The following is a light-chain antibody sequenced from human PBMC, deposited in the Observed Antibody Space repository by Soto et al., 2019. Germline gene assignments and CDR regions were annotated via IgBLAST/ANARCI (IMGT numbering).Light chain of an antibody. CDR3: QQYGRPPA. J-gene: IGKJ4*01. Sequence: EIVLTQSPGTLSLSPGERATLSCRASQSVSSSYLAWYQQKPGQAPRLLIYGASSRATGIPDRFSGSGSGTDFTLTISRLEPEDFAVYYCQQYGRPPAFGGGTKVEIK. CDR2: GAS. CDR1: QSVSSSY. V-gene: IGKV3-20*01.